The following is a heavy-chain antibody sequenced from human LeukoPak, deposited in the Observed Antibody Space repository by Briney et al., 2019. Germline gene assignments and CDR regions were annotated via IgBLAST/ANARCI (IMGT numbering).Heavy chain of an antibody. Sequence: GGSLRLSCAASGFTFSSYSMNWVRQAPGKGLEWVSSISSSSSYIYCADSVKGRFTISRDNAKNSLYLQMNSLRAEDTAVYYCARDYGKKQQLESDYWGQGTLVTVSS. CDR3: ARDYGKKQQLESDY. D-gene: IGHD6-13*01. CDR1: GFTFSSYS. J-gene: IGHJ4*02. CDR2: ISSSSSYI. V-gene: IGHV3-21*01.